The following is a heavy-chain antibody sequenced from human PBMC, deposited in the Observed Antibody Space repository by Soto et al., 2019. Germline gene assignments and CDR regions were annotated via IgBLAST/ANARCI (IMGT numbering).Heavy chain of an antibody. CDR1: GYSFTRYY. Sequence: QVQLVQSGAEVKKPGASVKVSCKASGYSFTRYYMHWVRQAPGQGLEWMGIINPSSGSTNYAQKFQGRVTMTRDMSTNTVYMEMSNLRSEDTAVYYCARDRVYGAHYYYGMDVWGQGTTVTVSS. V-gene: IGHV1-46*01. CDR3: ARDRVYGAHYYYGMDV. J-gene: IGHJ6*02. D-gene: IGHD4-17*01. CDR2: INPSSGST.